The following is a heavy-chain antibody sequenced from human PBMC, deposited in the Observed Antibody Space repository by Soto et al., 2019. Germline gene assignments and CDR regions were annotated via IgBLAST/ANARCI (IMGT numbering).Heavy chain of an antibody. CDR2: IWYDGSNK. J-gene: IGHJ6*02. CDR3: ARPVFMCGGDCSYGMDV. Sequence: PGGSLRLSWAGSGLTFSTYTISWVRQTPGKGLEWVAVIWYDGSNKYYADSVKGRFTISRDNSKNTLYLQMNSLRAEDTAVYYCARPVFMCGGDCSYGMDVWGQGTTVTVSS. D-gene: IGHD2-21*01. V-gene: IGHV3-33*08. CDR1: GLTFSTYT.